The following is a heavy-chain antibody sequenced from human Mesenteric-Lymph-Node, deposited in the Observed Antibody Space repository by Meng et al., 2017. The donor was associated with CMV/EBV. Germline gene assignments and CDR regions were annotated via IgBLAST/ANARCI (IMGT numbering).Heavy chain of an antibody. V-gene: IGHV3-7*01. CDR1: GFTFSSYW. D-gene: IGHD6-6*01. CDR2: IKQDGSEK. J-gene: IGHJ3*02. Sequence: GGSLRLSCAASGFTFSSYWMSRVRQAPGKGLEWVANIKQDGSEKYYVDSVKGRFTISRDNAKNSLYLQMNSLRAEDTAVYYCARDQTQYSSSYDAFDIWGQGTMVTVSS. CDR3: ARDQTQYSSSYDAFDI.